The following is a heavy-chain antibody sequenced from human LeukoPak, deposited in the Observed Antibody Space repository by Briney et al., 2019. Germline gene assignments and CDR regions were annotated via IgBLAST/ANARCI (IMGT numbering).Heavy chain of an antibody. CDR1: GYTFTNYD. D-gene: IGHD3-10*01. J-gene: IGHJ6*03. V-gene: IGHV1-8*01. CDR2: MNPNNGNT. Sequence: GASVKVSCKTSGYTFTNYDINWVRQATGQGLEWMGWMNPNNGNTGYAQKFRGRVTMTRNTSISTAYMELSSLRSEDTAVYYCARDYTPNNYYYYMDVWGKGTTVTISS. CDR3: ARDYTPNNYYYYMDV.